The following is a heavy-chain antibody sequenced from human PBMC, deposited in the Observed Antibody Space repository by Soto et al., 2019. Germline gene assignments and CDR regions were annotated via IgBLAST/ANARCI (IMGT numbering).Heavy chain of an antibody. CDR2: IYPGDSDT. V-gene: IGHV5-51*01. D-gene: IGHD3-22*01. J-gene: IGHJ6*02. CDR3: DSSGYDYYYGMDV. Sequence: GESVKISCKGSGYSFTSYWIGWVLQMPGKGLEWMGIIYPGDSDTRYSPSFQGQVTISADKSISTAYLQWSSLKASDTAMYYYDSSGYDYYYGMDVWGQGTTVTVSS. CDR1: GYSFTSYW.